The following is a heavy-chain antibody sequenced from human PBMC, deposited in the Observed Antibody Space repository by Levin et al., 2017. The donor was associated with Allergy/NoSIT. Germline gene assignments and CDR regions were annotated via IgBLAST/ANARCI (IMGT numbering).Heavy chain of an antibody. J-gene: IGHJ4*02. Sequence: RTGGSLRLSCAASGFTFSSYAMHWVRQAPGKGLEWVAVISYDGSNKYYADSVKGRFTISRDNSKNTLYLQMNSLRAEDTAVYYCARSSGWYVGYYFDYWGQGTLVTVSS. V-gene: IGHV3-30-3*01. CDR1: GFTFSSYA. CDR3: ARSSGWYVGYYFDY. CDR2: ISYDGSNK. D-gene: IGHD6-19*01.